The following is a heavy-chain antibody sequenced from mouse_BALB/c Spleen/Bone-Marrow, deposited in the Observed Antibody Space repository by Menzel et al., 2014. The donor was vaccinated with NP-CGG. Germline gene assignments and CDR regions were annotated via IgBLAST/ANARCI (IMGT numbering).Heavy chain of an antibody. V-gene: IGHV5-17*02. Sequence: VQLKESGGGLVQPGGSRKLSCAASGFTFSSFGMRWVRQAPEKGLEWVAYISNGSSTIYYADTVRGRFTISRDNPKNTLFLQMTSLRSEDTAMYYCARKGAMITHYYAMDDWGQGTSVTVSS. D-gene: IGHD2-4*01. CDR3: ARKGAMITHYYAMDD. CDR2: ISNGSSTI. J-gene: IGHJ4*01. CDR1: GFTFSSFG.